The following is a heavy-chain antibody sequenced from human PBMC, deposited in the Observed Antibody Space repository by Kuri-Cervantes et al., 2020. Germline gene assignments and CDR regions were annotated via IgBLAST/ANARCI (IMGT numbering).Heavy chain of an antibody. CDR3: ARGRRAMVRGVIGY. CDR2: ISYSGST. Sequence: GSLRLSCTVSGVSISSYYWSWIRQPPGKGLEWIGYISYSGSTNYNASLKSRVTISVDTSKNQFSLKLSTVTAADTAVYYCARGRRAMVRGVIGYWGQGTLVTVSP. D-gene: IGHD3-10*01. CDR1: GVSISSYY. J-gene: IGHJ4*02. V-gene: IGHV4-59*12.